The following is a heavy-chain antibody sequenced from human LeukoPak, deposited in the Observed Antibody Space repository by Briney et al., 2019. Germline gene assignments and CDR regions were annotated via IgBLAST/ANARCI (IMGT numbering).Heavy chain of an antibody. Sequence: GASVKVSCKASGYTFTGYYMHWVRQAPGQGLEWMGWINPNSGGTNYAQKFQGRVTTTRDTSISTAYMELSRLRSDDTAVYYCASGPMVRGVPIDYWGQGTLVTVSS. CDR1: GYTFTGYY. CDR2: INPNSGGT. D-gene: IGHD3-10*01. V-gene: IGHV1-2*02. CDR3: ASGPMVRGVPIDY. J-gene: IGHJ4*02.